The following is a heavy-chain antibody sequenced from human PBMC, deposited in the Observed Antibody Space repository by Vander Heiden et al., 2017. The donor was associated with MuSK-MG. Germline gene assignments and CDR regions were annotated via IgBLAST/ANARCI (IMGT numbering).Heavy chain of an antibody. V-gene: IGHV3-23*01. CDR2: TSGGGVAQ. Sequence: EVQLLESGGGLVQPGGSLRLSCAASGFTFTPFPMSWVRQAPGTGPAWVSATSGGGVAQCFPDSVKGRFTISRDNSKNTLYLQMNRLRAEDTAVYYCAKGYGSGSYRYYFDYWGQGTLVTVSS. CDR1: GFTFTPFP. CDR3: AKGYGSGSYRYYFDY. D-gene: IGHD3-10*01. J-gene: IGHJ4*02.